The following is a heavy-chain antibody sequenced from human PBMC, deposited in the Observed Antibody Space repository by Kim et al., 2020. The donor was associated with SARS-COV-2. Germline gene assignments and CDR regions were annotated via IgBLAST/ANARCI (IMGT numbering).Heavy chain of an antibody. CDR2: ISAYNGNT. CDR1: CYTFTSYG. J-gene: IGHJ4*02. Sequence: ASVKVSCKASCYTFTSYGISWVRQAPGQGLEWMGWISAYNGNTNYAQKLQGRVTMTTDTSTSTAYMELRSLRSDDTAVYYCARDLGPVGPTYCGGDCPNLDCWGQGTLVPVSS. V-gene: IGHV1-18*01. D-gene: IGHD2-21*02. CDR3: ARDLGPVGPTYCGGDCPNLDC.